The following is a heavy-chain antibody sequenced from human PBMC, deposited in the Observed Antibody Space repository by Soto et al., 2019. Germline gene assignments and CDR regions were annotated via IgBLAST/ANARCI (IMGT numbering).Heavy chain of an antibody. D-gene: IGHD2-8*01. V-gene: IGHV3-30-3*01. J-gene: IGHJ6*02. Sequence: QVQLVESGGGVVQPGRSLRLSCVASGFPLRTYALHWVRQAPGKGLECMTVISYDVVNKYYADSVRGSFTISRDNSNNTGYLQMTNLRPGDTAVYFCAGAEPAIFEVCIGSSYYGLGAWGQ. CDR2: ISYDVVNK. CDR3: AGAEPAIFEVCIGSSYYGLGA. CDR1: GFPLRTYA.